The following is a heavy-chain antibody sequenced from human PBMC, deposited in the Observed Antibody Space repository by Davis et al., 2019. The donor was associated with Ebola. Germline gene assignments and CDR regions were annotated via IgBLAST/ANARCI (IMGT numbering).Heavy chain of an antibody. CDR2: ISAYNGNT. V-gene: IGHV1-18*01. Sequence: AASVKVSCKASGYTFTSYGISWVRQAPGQGLEWMGWISAYNGNTNYAQKLQGRVTMTTDIFTSTAYMELRSLRSDDTAVYYCARVYYYDRFDYWGQGTLVTVSS. J-gene: IGHJ4*02. CDR3: ARVYYYDRFDY. D-gene: IGHD3-22*01. CDR1: GYTFTSYG.